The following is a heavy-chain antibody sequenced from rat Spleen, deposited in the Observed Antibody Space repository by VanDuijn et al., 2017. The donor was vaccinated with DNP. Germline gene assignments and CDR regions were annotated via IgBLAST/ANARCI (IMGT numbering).Heavy chain of an antibody. Sequence: EVQLVESGGGLVRPGRSLKLSCAASGFTFSNYHMAWVRQAPTKGLEWVASISSDVTNTSYASSVKGRFTISRDNAKRSLYLQMDSLRSEDTATYYCTTAVGAGYFDYWGQGVMVTVSS. V-gene: IGHV5-20*01. J-gene: IGHJ2*01. D-gene: IGHD5-1*01. CDR2: ISSDVTNT. CDR1: GFTFSNYH. CDR3: TTAVGAGYFDY.